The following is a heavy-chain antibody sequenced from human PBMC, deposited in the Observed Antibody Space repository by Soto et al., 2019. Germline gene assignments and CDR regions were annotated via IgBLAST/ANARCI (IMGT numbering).Heavy chain of an antibody. J-gene: IGHJ3*02. CDR1: GGSLSSGGYY. Sequence: TLSLTCTVSGGSLSSGGYYWSWIRQYPGKGLECIGYIYYSGSTYYNPSLETRVTISLDTSKNQFSLNLSSVTAADTALYYCARETSWAFDIWGQGTMVTVSS. CDR3: ARETSWAFDI. CDR2: IYYSGST. V-gene: IGHV4-31*03. D-gene: IGHD6-6*01.